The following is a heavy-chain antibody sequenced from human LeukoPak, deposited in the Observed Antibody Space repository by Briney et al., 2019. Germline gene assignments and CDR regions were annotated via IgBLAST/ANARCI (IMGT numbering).Heavy chain of an antibody. CDR1: GYSFTSYW. D-gene: IGHD1-14*01. V-gene: IGHV5-51*01. J-gene: IGHJ4*02. CDR2: IYPSDYDT. Sequence: GESLNISCTTSGYSFTSYWIGWVRQMPGKGLEWMGIIYPSDYDTRYSPSFQGQVTISADRSITTAYLQWSSLKASDTAIYYCARRLKISQGGRTDYWGQGTLVTVSS. CDR3: ARRLKISQGGRTDY.